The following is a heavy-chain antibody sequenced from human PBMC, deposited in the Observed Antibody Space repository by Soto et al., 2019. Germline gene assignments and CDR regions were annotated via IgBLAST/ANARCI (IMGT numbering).Heavy chain of an antibody. CDR3: AKETATTTGGYYFDY. CDR2: ISGRGEST. D-gene: IGHD1-1*01. J-gene: IGHJ4*02. Sequence: GGYLRLSCAATGFTFSNYGMSWVRQVPGKGLEWVSTISGRGESTYYADSVKGRFTISRDKSKNTLYLQMNSLRAEDTAVYYCAKETATTTGGYYFDYWGQGTMVTVPS. V-gene: IGHV3-23*01. CDR1: GFTFSNYG.